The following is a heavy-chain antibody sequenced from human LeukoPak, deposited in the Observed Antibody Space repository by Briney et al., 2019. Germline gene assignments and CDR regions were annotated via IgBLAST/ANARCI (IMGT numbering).Heavy chain of an antibody. D-gene: IGHD3-10*01. CDR3: AKGGFGFGELKFDY. Sequence: GGSLRLSCAASGITFSSYAMSWVRQAPGKGLEWVSGISGSGARTYYADSVKGRFTISRDNSKNRMYLQMNSLRAEDTAVYHCAKGGFGFGELKFDYWGQGTLVTVSS. CDR2: ISGSGART. J-gene: IGHJ4*02. V-gene: IGHV3-23*01. CDR1: GITFSSYA.